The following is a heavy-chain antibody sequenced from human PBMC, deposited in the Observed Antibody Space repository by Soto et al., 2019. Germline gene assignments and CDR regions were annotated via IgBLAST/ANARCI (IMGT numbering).Heavy chain of an antibody. J-gene: IGHJ6*02. V-gene: IGHV1-2*02. CDR3: TRDAPGERPYYFYYYGMDV. CDR1: GYTFNAYY. Sequence: QVQLVQSGAEVRKPGASVSVSCKASGYTFNAYYIHWVRQAPGQGLEWMGWLNPNTGATHYAQKFHGKVTMTSDPSINTAYMELSSLRSDDTAVYYCTRDAPGERPYYFYYYGMDVWGQGTTVTVSS. CDR2: LNPNTGAT.